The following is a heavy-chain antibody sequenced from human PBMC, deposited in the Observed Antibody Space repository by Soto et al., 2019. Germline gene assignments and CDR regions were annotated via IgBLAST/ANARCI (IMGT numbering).Heavy chain of an antibody. D-gene: IGHD2-2*01. CDR2: TSYDGSNK. CDR1: GFTFSSYA. Sequence: GGSLRLSCAASGFTFSSYAVHWVRQAPGKGLEWVAVTSYDGSNKYYADSVKGRFTISRDNSKNTLYLQMNSLRAEDTAVYYCAREYHXXMAAYGMDVWGQGTTVTVS. CDR3: AREYHXXMAAYGMDV. J-gene: IGHJ6*02. V-gene: IGHV3-30-3*01.